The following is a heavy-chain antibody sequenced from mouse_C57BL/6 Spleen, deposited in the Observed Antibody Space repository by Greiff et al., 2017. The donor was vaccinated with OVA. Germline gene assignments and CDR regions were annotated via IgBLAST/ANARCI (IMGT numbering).Heavy chain of an antibody. CDR3: ARSSRTGYFDY. CDR1: GYAFSSSW. Sequence: VQLQQSGPELVKPGASVKISCKASGYAFSSSWMNWVKQRPGKGLEWIGRIYPGDGDTNYNGKFKGKATLTADKSSSTAYMQLSSLTSEDSAVYVCARSSRTGYFDYWGQGTTLTVSS. J-gene: IGHJ2*01. V-gene: IGHV1-82*01. CDR2: IYPGDGDT. D-gene: IGHD4-1*01.